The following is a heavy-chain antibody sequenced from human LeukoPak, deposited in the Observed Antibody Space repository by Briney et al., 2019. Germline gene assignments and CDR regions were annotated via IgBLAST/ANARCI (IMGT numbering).Heavy chain of an antibody. J-gene: IGHJ4*02. CDR3: ARGGDYFDY. D-gene: IGHD4-17*01. CDR2: INPSGDGT. V-gene: IGHV1-46*01. Sequence: GASVKVSCKASGHTFTTYYVHLVRQAPGQGLEWMGVINPSGDGTNYPQRFQGRVTLTRDTSTSTVYMELSSLRSEDTAVYYCARGGDYFDYWGQGTLVTVSS. CDR1: GHTFTTYY.